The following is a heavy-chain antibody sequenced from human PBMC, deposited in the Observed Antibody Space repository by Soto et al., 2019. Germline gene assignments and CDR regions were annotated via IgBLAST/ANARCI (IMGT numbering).Heavy chain of an antibody. V-gene: IGHV3-11*06. Sequence: GGSLRLSCAASGFTFSAYYMSWIRQAPGKGLEWVSYISSSSSYTNYADSVKGRFTISRDNAKNSLYLQMDSLRAEDTAVYYCARAGVSVIDAFDIWGQGTMVTVSS. CDR1: GFTFSAYY. J-gene: IGHJ3*02. CDR2: ISSSSSYT. D-gene: IGHD2-21*01. CDR3: ARAGVSVIDAFDI.